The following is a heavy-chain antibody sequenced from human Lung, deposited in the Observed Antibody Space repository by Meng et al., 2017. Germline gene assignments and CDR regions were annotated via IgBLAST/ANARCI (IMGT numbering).Heavy chain of an antibody. V-gene: IGHV4-30-4*01. J-gene: IGHJ4*02. CDR3: ARVGGCSGGGCYHRLFDY. D-gene: IGHD2-15*01. Sequence: QWQLQESGPGLVKPSKTLSLPFTVYGGSISSGDYYWSWFRHPPGKGLEWIGYIYYSGSTYYTPSLKSRVIIAIDTSKNQFTMKLTSVTGADTAVYYCARVGGCSGGGCYHRLFDYWGQGTLVTVSS. CDR2: IYYSGST. CDR1: GGSISSGDYY.